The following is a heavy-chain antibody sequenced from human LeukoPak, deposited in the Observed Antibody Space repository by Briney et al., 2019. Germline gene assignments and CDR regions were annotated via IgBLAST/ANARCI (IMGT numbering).Heavy chain of an antibody. J-gene: IGHJ4*02. Sequence: PGGSLRLSCAASGFTVSSYAMSWVRQAPGKGLEWVSAISGSGGSTYYADSVKGRFTISRDNSKNTLYLQMNSLRAEDTAVYYCANSIVLLWLGELLSCDYWGQETPVTVSS. D-gene: IGHD3-10*01. V-gene: IGHV3-23*01. CDR2: ISGSGGST. CDR1: GFTVSSYA. CDR3: ANSIVLLWLGELLSCDY.